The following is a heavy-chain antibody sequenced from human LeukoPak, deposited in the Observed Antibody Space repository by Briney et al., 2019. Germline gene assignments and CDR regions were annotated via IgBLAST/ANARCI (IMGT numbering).Heavy chain of an antibody. Sequence: GGSLRLSCAASGFTFSGSPMHWVRQASGKGLEWVGHIRNKANSYATGYAASVKGRFTISRDDSKNTVYLQMNSLKTEDTAVYYCTQGSRSTMVRGVIALDYYYMDVWGKGTTVTVSS. CDR2: IRNKANSYAT. CDR1: GFTFSGSP. J-gene: IGHJ6*03. D-gene: IGHD3-10*01. CDR3: TQGSRSTMVRGVIALDYYYMDV. V-gene: IGHV3-73*01.